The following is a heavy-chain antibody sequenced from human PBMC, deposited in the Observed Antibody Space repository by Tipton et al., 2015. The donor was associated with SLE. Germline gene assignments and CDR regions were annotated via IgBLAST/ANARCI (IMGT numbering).Heavy chain of an antibody. Sequence: RSLRLSCAVSGFIFINHVFHWVRQAPGKGLEWVAVISYDGSNKYYADSVRGRFTISRDNSKKTLYLQMNSLRAGDTAVYYCAREVTAADHDAFDVWGRGTMVTVSS. CDR3: AREVTAADHDAFDV. CDR2: ISYDGSNK. J-gene: IGHJ3*01. V-gene: IGHV3-30*04. CDR1: GFIFINHV. D-gene: IGHD6-13*01.